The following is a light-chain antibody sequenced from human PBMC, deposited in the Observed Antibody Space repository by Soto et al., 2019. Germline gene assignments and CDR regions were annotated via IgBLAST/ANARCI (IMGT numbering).Light chain of an antibody. CDR1: QSISSW. CDR2: DAS. V-gene: IGKV1-5*01. CDR3: QQYNSYPLT. Sequence: DIQMTQSPSTLSAPVGDRVTITCRASQSISSWLAWYQQKPGKAPKLLIYDASSLESGVPSRFSGSGSGTELTLTISSLQPDDFAAYYCQQYNSYPLTFGGGTKVDIK. J-gene: IGKJ4*01.